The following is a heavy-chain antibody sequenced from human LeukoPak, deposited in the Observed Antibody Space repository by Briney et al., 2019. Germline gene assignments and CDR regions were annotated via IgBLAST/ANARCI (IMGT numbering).Heavy chain of an antibody. D-gene: IGHD7-27*01. CDR3: AREVSGDPGGY. J-gene: IGHJ4*02. Sequence: ASVTVSCTASGYTFTGYYMHWVRQAPGQGLEWMGRINPNSGGTNYAQKFQGRVTMTRDTSISTAYMELSRLRSDDTAVYYCAREVSGDPGGYWGQGTLVTVSS. CDR2: INPNSGGT. CDR1: GYTFTGYY. V-gene: IGHV1-2*06.